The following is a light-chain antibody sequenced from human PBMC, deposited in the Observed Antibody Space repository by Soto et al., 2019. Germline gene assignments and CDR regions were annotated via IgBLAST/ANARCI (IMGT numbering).Light chain of an antibody. CDR3: QKYSNGPRT. CDR1: QSVSSY. Sequence: DILMTQSPATLSLSPGERATLSCRASQSVSSYLAWYQQKPGQAPKLLIYAASNLASGIPSRFSGSGSGTDFTLTISSLEPDDVAVYYCQKYSNGPRTFGPGTKVDIK. V-gene: IGKV3-11*01. CDR2: AAS. J-gene: IGKJ3*01.